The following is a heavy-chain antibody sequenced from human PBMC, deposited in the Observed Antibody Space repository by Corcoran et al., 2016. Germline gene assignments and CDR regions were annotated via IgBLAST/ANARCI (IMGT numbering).Heavy chain of an antibody. CDR3: ARSYSRSSIAYYYYGMDV. Sequence: EVQLEESGGGLVQPGGSLRLSCAASGFTFSDYWMSWVRQGPGKGLEWVANIKQDGTEKYYVDSVRGRFIISRDNDKNSLWLQMSSLRAEDTAVYYCARSYSRSSIAYYYYGMDVWGQGTTVTVSS. J-gene: IGHJ6*02. V-gene: IGHV3-7*01. D-gene: IGHD6-6*01. CDR2: IKQDGTEK. CDR1: GFTFSDYW.